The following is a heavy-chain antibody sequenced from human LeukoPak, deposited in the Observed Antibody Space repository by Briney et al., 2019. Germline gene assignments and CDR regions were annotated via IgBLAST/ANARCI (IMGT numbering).Heavy chain of an antibody. CDR2: ISWDGGST. D-gene: IGHD6-19*01. CDR1: GFTFDDYA. J-gene: IGHJ4*02. V-gene: IGHV3-43D*03. Sequence: GGSLRLSCAASGFTFDDYAMHWVRQALGKGLEWVSLISWDGGSTYYADSVKGRFTISRDNSKNSLYLQMNSLRAEDTALYYCAKGRSSVSEDYFDYWGQGTLVTVSS. CDR3: AKGRSSVSEDYFDY.